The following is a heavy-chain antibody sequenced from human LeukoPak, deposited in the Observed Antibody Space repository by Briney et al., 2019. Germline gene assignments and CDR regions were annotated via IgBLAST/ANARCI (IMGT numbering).Heavy chain of an antibody. Sequence: GGSLRLSCAASGFTFSSYGMHWVRQAPGKGLEWVAVISFDGTHDFYADSVKGRFTISGDNSKNTLYLQMDSLRAEDMAVYYCAKGLGLDKFDAFDIWGQGTMVTVSS. CDR1: GFTFSSYG. CDR3: AKGLGLDKFDAFDI. D-gene: IGHD3/OR15-3a*01. J-gene: IGHJ3*02. CDR2: ISFDGTHD. V-gene: IGHV3-30*19.